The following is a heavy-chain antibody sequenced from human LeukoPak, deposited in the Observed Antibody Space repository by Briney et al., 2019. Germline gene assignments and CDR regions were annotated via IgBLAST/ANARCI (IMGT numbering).Heavy chain of an antibody. D-gene: IGHD2-8*02. V-gene: IGHV1-69*04. CDR3: AREVGLLVFDY. Sequence: GASVKVSCKASGGTFTSYSISWVRQAPGQGLEWMGRVIPMIEIANYAQKFQGRVTLTADISTNTAYMELSSLRSEDTAVYYCAREVGLLVFDYWGQGTLVTVSS. J-gene: IGHJ4*02. CDR2: VIPMIEIA. CDR1: GGTFTSYS.